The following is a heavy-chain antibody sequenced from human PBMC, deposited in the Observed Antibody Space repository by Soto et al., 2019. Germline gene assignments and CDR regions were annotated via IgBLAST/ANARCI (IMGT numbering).Heavy chain of an antibody. CDR1: GYTFTSYY. V-gene: IGHV1-46*03. D-gene: IGHD2-15*01. CDR2: INPSGGST. CDR3: ARAPAATRERFAY. Sequence: QVQLVQSGAEVKKPGASVKVSCKASGYTFTSYYMHWVRQAPGQGLEWMGIINPSGGSTSYAQKCQGRVXXTXDXXTSTVYMELRSLRSEDTAVYYCARAPAATRERFAYWGQGTLVTVSS. J-gene: IGHJ4*02.